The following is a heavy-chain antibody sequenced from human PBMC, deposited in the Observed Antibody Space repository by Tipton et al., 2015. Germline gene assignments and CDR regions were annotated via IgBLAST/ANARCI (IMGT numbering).Heavy chain of an antibody. V-gene: IGHV4-59*01. J-gene: IGHJ6*02. D-gene: IGHD3-3*01. CDR3: ARESLNTIFGVVLDYGMDV. Sequence: LRLTCTVSGGSISRYYWSWIRQPPGKGLEWIGYISYSGSTHYNPSVKSRVTISVDTSKNQFSLRLSSVTAADTAVYYCARESLNTIFGVVLDYGMDVWGQGTTVTVSS. CDR2: ISYSGST. CDR1: GGSISRYY.